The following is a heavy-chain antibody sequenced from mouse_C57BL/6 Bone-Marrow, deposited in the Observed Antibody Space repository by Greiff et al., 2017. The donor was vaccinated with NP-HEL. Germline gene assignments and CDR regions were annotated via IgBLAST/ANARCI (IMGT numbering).Heavy chain of an antibody. CDR1: GFTFSSYG. CDR2: ISSGGSYT. Sequence: ESGGDLVKPGGSLKLSCAASGFTFSSYGMSWVRQTPDKRLEWVATISSGGSYTYYPDSVKGRFTISRDNAKNTLYLQMSSLKSEDTAMYYCARRDGSSVFAYWGQGTLVTVSA. CDR3: ARRDGSSVFAY. J-gene: IGHJ3*01. V-gene: IGHV5-6*02. D-gene: IGHD1-1*01.